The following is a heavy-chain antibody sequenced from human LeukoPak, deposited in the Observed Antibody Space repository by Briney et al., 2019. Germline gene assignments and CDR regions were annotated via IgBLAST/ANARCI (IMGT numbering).Heavy chain of an antibody. CDR3: ARSPYYDILAGFYYYFDY. CDR2: ISYDGSNK. Sequence: PGRSLRLSCAASGFTFSSYAMHWVRQAPGKGLEWVADISYDGSNKYYADSVKGRLTISRDNSKSTLYLQMNSLRAEDTATYYCARSPYYDILAGFYYYFDYWGQGTLVTDPS. J-gene: IGHJ4*02. D-gene: IGHD3-9*01. V-gene: IGHV3-30-3*01. CDR1: GFTFSSYA.